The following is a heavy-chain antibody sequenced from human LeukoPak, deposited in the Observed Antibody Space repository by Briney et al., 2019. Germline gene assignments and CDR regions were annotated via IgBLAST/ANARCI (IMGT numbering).Heavy chain of an antibody. V-gene: IGHV3-33*01. CDR2: IWYDGSNK. J-gene: IGHJ3*02. CDR3: ARGLRNTDTFDI. CDR1: GFIFSNYG. Sequence: GGSLRLSCAASGFIFSNYGMHWVRQAPGKGLEWVAVIWYDGSNKYYADSVKGRFTISRDNSKNTVYLQMNSLRAEDTAVYYCARGLRNTDTFDIWGQGTMVTVSS.